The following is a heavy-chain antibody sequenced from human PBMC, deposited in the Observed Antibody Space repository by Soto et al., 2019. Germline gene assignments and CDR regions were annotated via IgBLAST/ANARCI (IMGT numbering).Heavy chain of an antibody. D-gene: IGHD6-13*01. CDR2: FIPIFGTT. J-gene: IGHJ6*02. CDR3: ARDSANSTTFSRIRYYYYYGMHV. CDR1: CSTFTNNV. Sequence: GASVKVSWKAPCSTFTNNVVSWGRQAPGQRLEWMGGFIPIFGTTNYAQNFQGRVTITADESTSTAHMELSSLRSDDTAVYYCARDSANSTTFSRIRYYYYYGMHVPGQATTVSVSS. V-gene: IGHV1-69*13.